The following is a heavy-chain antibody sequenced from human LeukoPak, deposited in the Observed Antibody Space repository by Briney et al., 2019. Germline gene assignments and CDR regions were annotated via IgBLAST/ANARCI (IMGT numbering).Heavy chain of an antibody. CDR2: IIPILGIA. D-gene: IGHD6-13*01. CDR1: GGTFSSYA. V-gene: IGHV1-69*04. J-gene: IGHJ5*02. CDR3: ARDVPLYSSSWRAWFDP. Sequence: GASVKVSCKASGGTFSSYAISWVRQAPGQGLEWMGRIIPILGIANYAQKFQGRVTITADKSTSTAYMELSSLRSEDTAVYYCARDVPLYSSSWRAWFDPWGQGALVTVSS.